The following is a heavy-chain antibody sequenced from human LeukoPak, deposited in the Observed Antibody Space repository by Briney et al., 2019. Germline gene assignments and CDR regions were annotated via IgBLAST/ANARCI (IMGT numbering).Heavy chain of an antibody. CDR2: ISWNSGSI. D-gene: IGHD6-19*01. CDR1: GFSFDDYV. Sequence: PGGSLRLSCAASGFSFDDYVMHWVRQAPGKGLEWVSGISWNSGSIGYADSVRGRFTISRDNAKNSLYLQMNSLRPEDTALYYCAKDFSYGTSGWYYLDSWGQGTLVTVSS. CDR3: AKDFSYGTSGWYYLDS. V-gene: IGHV3-9*01. J-gene: IGHJ4*02.